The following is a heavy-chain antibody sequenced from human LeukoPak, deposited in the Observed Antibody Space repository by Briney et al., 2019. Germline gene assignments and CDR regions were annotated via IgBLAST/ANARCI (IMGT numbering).Heavy chain of an antibody. V-gene: IGHV3-30*03. J-gene: IGHJ4*02. CDR1: GFTFNTYG. CDR3: ARGPQARGIISEFDY. CDR2: ISYHGSNT. D-gene: IGHD3-16*01. Sequence: GGSLRLSCAASGFTFNTYGRHWVRRAPGKGLEWVASISYHGSNTYYADSVKGRLTISRNNSKNTLYLQMNSLRAEDTAVYYCARGPQARGIISEFDYWGQGTLLTVSS.